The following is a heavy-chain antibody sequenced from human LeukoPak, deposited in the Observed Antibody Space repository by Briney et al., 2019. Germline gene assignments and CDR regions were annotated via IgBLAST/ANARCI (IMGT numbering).Heavy chain of an antibody. V-gene: IGHV4-39*01. D-gene: IGHD5-18*01. Sequence: PSETLSLTCTVSGGSISSSSYYWGWIRQPPGKGLEWIGNIYYSGNTYYNPSLKSRVTISVDTSKNQFSLKLNSVTAADTAVYYCARLYSYGDYWGQGTLVTASS. CDR3: ARLYSYGDY. CDR2: IYYSGNT. CDR1: GGSISSSSYY. J-gene: IGHJ4*02.